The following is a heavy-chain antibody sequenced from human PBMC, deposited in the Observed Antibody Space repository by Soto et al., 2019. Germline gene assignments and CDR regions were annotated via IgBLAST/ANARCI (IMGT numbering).Heavy chain of an antibody. CDR2: IYKSGGT. Sequence: QVQLQESGPGLVKPSQTLSLTCTVSGDSISTDNYYWTWIRQPPGKGLEWIGYIYKSGGTYYNPSLKSRITMSVDTSKNQLSLKLTSVTAADTAVYYCAAVPGLGLPAFYWGQGTLVSVSS. D-gene: IGHD5-12*01. J-gene: IGHJ4*02. CDR1: GDSISTDNYY. CDR3: AAVPGLGLPAFY. V-gene: IGHV4-30-4*01.